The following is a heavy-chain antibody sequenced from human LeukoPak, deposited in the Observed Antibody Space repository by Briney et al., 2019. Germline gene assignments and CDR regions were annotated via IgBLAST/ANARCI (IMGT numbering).Heavy chain of an antibody. J-gene: IGHJ4*02. CDR2: ISGSGGST. D-gene: IGHD2-15*01. CDR1: GFTFNTYA. CDR3: AKAGEYCPDGSCYSENYYFDY. Sequence: GGSLRLSCAASGFTFNTYAMTWVRQAPGKGLEWGSGISGSGGSTSYSVKGRFTISRDNSKNTRYLQMTSLRAEDTAVYYCAKAGEYCPDGSCYSENYYFDYWGQGTLVTVSS. V-gene: IGHV3-23*01.